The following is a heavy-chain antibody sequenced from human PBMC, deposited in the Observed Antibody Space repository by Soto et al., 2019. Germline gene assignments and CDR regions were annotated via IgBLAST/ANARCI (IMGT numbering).Heavy chain of an antibody. Sequence: WGSLRLSCAASGFTFSNYAMSWVRQAPGKGLEWVGRSRDKPQGYSTAYAASVKGRFTTSRDESKNSAYLQMNSLKTEDTAVYYCVRATYFSDSSGYTRCLDYWGQGTLVT. CDR2: SRDKPQGYST. D-gene: IGHD3-22*01. V-gene: IGHV3-72*01. J-gene: IGHJ4*02. CDR1: GFTFSNYA. CDR3: VRATYFSDSSGYTRCLDY.